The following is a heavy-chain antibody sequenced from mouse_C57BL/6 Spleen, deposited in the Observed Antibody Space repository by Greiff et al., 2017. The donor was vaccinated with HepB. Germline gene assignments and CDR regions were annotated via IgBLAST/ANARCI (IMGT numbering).Heavy chain of an antibody. CDR1: GYTFTDYE. J-gene: IGHJ2*01. Sequence: QVQLQQSGAELVRPGASVTLSCKASGYTFTDYEMHWVKQTPVHGLEWIGAIDPETGGTAYNQKFKGKAILTADKSSSTAYMELRSLTSEDSAVYYCTSFRIYSYDYGERSDYFDDWGQGTTLTVSS. D-gene: IGHD2-4*01. CDR2: IDPETGGT. V-gene: IGHV1-15*01. CDR3: TSFRIYSYDYGERSDYFDD.